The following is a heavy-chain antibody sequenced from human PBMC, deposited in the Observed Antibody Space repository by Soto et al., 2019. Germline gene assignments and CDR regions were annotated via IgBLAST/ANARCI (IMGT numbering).Heavy chain of an antibody. J-gene: IGHJ4*02. V-gene: IGHV3-23*01. CDR2: ISDSGATT. CDR3: AMEDTGSGALDS. CDR1: GFSFRDFA. Sequence: EVQLLESGGGVVQPGGSLRLSCVASGFSFRDFAMSWVRQAPGKGLEWVVGISDSGATTYYADSVRGRFTISRDNSRNKVFLQLNYLRAEDTASYYCAMEDTGSGALDSWGQGPLVTVSS. D-gene: IGHD6-19*01.